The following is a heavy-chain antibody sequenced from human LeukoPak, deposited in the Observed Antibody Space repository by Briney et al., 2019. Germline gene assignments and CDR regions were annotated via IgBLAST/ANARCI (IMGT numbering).Heavy chain of an antibody. Sequence: PGGSLRLSCAASGFTFSSYAMSWVRQAPGKGLEWVSVISGSGGSTYYADSVKGRFTISRDNSKNTLYLQMNSLRAEDTAVYYCAKGVVVVPAAIDYWGQGTLVTVSS. CDR3: AKGVVVVPAAIDY. J-gene: IGHJ4*02. CDR2: ISGSGGST. CDR1: GFTFSSYA. V-gene: IGHV3-23*01. D-gene: IGHD2-2*01.